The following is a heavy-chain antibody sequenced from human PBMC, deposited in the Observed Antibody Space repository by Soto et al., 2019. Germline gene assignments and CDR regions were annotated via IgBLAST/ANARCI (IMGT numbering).Heavy chain of an antibody. Sequence: QVQLVESGGGVVQPGRSLRLSCAASGFTFSNYGMHWVRQAPGKGLEWVALISFDESNQYYADSVKGRFTISRDNSKNTLYLQMHSLRPEDTGVYYCAKEPYNFSCYGSYGLDVWGQGTKVSVSS. CDR3: AKEPYNFSCYGSYGLDV. CDR2: ISFDESNQ. J-gene: IGHJ6*02. CDR1: GFTFSNYG. V-gene: IGHV3-30*18. D-gene: IGHD1-20*01.